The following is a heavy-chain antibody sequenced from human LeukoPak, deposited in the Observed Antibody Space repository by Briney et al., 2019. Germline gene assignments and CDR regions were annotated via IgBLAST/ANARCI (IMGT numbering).Heavy chain of an antibody. V-gene: IGHV3-9*01. CDR3: ASDSSGNENGYILPKGMDV. J-gene: IGHJ6*02. Sequence: PGRSLRLSCAASGFIFDDYAMHWVRQAPGKGLEWVSGISWNSGGIGYADSVKGRFTISRDNSKNTLYLQMNSLTVDDAAIYYCASDSSGNENGYILPKGMDVWGQGTTVTVSS. D-gene: IGHD3-22*01. CDR1: GFIFDDYA. CDR2: ISWNSGGI.